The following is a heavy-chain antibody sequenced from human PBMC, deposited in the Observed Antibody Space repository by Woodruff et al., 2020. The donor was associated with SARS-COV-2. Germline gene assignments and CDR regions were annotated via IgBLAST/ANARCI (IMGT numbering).Heavy chain of an antibody. CDR2: IPIFGTA. Sequence: IPIFGTANYAQKFQGRVTITADESTSTAYMELSSLRSEDTAVYYCARDSRGRDGYNYSDYWGQGTLVTVSS. V-gene: IGHV1-69*01. CDR3: ARDSRGRDGYNYSDY. J-gene: IGHJ4*02. D-gene: IGHD5-12*01.